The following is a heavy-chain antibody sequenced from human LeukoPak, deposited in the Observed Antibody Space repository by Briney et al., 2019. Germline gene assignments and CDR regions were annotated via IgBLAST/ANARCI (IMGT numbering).Heavy chain of an antibody. CDR3: ARGLETDY. J-gene: IGHJ4*02. Sequence: EGSLRLSCAASGFSFSSFSMNWVRQAPGKGLEWVSDISSSNSIIYYADSVKGRFTISRDNAKNSLYLQMNSLRAEDTAVYYCARGLETDYWGQGTLVTVSS. D-gene: IGHD3-3*01. CDR1: GFSFSSFS. V-gene: IGHV3-48*01. CDR2: ISSSNSII.